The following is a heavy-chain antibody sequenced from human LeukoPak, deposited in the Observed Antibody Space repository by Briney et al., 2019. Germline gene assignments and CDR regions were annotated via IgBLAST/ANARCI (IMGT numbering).Heavy chain of an antibody. Sequence: SETLSLTCTVSGGSMSSYYWSCIRQPAGKGLEWIGRIYTSGSTDYNPSLKSRVTMSVDTSKNQFSLKLSSVTAADTAVYYCATDRRTSGGDFDYWGQGTLVTVSS. D-gene: IGHD3-10*01. CDR3: ATDRRTSGGDFDY. CDR2: IYTSGST. V-gene: IGHV4-4*07. J-gene: IGHJ4*02. CDR1: GGSMSSYY.